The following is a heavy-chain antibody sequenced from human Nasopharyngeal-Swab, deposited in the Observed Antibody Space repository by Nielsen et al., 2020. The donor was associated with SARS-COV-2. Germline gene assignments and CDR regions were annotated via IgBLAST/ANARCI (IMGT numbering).Heavy chain of an antibody. J-gene: IGHJ4*02. CDR1: GGSISSGSYY. D-gene: IGHD2-15*01. CDR2: IYTSGST. V-gene: IGHV4-61*02. CDR3: ARQKGAATKVVGYFDY. Sequence: SETLSLTCTVSGGSISSGSYYWSWIRQPAGKGLEWIGRIYTSGSTNYNPSLKSRVTISVDTSKNQFSLKLSSVTAADTAVYYCARQKGAATKVVGYFDYWGQGTLVTVSS.